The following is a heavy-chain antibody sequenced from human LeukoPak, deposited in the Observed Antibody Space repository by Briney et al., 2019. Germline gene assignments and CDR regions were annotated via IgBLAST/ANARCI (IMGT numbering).Heavy chain of an antibody. J-gene: IGHJ1*01. CDR2: INHSGST. CDR3: ARDRYDYVSSGYYYVANTGAFQH. CDR1: GGSLSGYY. V-gene: IGHV4-34*01. Sequence: SETLSLTCAVYGGSLSGYYWSWIRQPPGKGLEWIGEINHSGSTNYDPSPKSRVTISLDPSKNQFPLTLSSVPAADPAVYYCARDRYDYVSSGYYYVANTGAFQHWGQGTLVTVSS. D-gene: IGHD3-22*01.